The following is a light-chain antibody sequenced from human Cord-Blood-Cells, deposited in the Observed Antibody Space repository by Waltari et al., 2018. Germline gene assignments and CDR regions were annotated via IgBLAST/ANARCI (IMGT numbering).Light chain of an antibody. CDR1: SSHAGCFIS. CDR3: SSYTSSSTYV. V-gene: IGLV2-14*01. J-gene: IGLJ1*01. Sequence: QSALTQPASVSGSPGPSIPLASPCNSSHAGCFISFSGYQQHPGKAPKPMIYEVSNRPSGVSNRFSGSKSGNTASLTIAGLQAEDEADYYCSSYTSSSTYVFGTGTKVTVL. CDR2: EVS.